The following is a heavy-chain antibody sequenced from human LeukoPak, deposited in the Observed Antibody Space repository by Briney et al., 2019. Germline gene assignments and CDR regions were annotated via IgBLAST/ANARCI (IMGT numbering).Heavy chain of an antibody. J-gene: IGHJ4*02. V-gene: IGHV3-23*01. CDR2: IGPGGGST. CDR3: AKASSGYYAFDY. CDR1: GFSFSSYA. D-gene: IGHD3-22*01. Sequence: GGSLRLPCAASGFSFSSYAMSWVRQASGKGLEWVSTIGPGGGSTYYADSVKGRITISSDNSKKTLYLQMSSLRVEDTAVYYCAKASSGYYAFDYWGQGTLVTVSP.